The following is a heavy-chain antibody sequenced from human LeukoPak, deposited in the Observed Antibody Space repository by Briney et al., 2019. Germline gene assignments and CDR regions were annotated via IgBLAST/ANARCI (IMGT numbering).Heavy chain of an antibody. V-gene: IGHV3-74*01. D-gene: IGHD3-22*01. J-gene: IGHJ4*02. CDR2: INSDGSST. CDR1: GFTFSSYW. CDR3: ARELSPVVKYYFDD. Sequence: GGSLRLSCAASGFTFSSYWMHWVRQGPGKGLVWVSRINSDGSSTNYADSVKGRFTVSRDNAKKTLYLQMNSLRAEDTAVYYCARELSPVVKYYFDDWGQGTLVTVSS.